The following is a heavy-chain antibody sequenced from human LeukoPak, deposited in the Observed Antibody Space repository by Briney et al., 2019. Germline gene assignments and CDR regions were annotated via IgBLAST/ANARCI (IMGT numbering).Heavy chain of an antibody. V-gene: IGHV4-61*02. CDR1: GGSISSGSYY. CDR3: AREVSGYSSGWMIGAFDI. Sequence: PSQTLSRTCTVSGGSISSGSYYWSWIRQPAGKGLEWIGRIYTSGSTNYNPSLKSRVTISVDTSKNQFSLKLSSVTAADTAVYYCAREVSGYSSGWMIGAFDIWGQGTMVTVSS. J-gene: IGHJ3*02. CDR2: IYTSGST. D-gene: IGHD6-19*01.